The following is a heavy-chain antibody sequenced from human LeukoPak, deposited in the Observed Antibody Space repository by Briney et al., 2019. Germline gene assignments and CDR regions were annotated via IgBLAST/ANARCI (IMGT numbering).Heavy chain of an antibody. CDR2: MKGDASLI. V-gene: IGHV3-7*01. J-gene: IGHJ4*02. Sequence: RSGGSLRLSCAASGFSFGNFWMSWVRQAPGRGLQWVASMKGDASLIYYVDSVKGRFTISRDNARNSLYMQMNSLRVEDTAVYYCARLFGGVTTFDYWGQGALVTVSS. CDR1: GFSFGNFW. CDR3: ARLFGGVTTFDY. D-gene: IGHD2-8*02.